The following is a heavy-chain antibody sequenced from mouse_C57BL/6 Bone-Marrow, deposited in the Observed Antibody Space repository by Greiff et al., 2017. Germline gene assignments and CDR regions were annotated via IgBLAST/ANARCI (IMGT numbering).Heavy chain of an antibody. D-gene: IGHD1-1*01. CDR3: ARSWDYYGSSLYYFDY. CDR2: IDPEDGAT. J-gene: IGHJ2*01. V-gene: IGHV14-2*01. Sequence: EVKLMESGAELVKPGASVKLSCTASGFNIKDYYMHWVKQRTEQGLEWIGRIDPEDGATKYAPKFQGKATITADTSSNTAYLQLSSLTSEDTAVYYCARSWDYYGSSLYYFDYWGQGTTLTVSS. CDR1: GFNIKDYY.